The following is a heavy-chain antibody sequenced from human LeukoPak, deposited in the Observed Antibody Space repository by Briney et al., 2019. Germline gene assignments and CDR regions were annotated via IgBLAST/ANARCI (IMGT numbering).Heavy chain of an antibody. CDR1: GFTFSSYW. CDR2: INPGGSSI. CDR3: ARSNQADDY. D-gene: IGHD1-14*01. Sequence: GGSLRLSCAAPGFTFSSYWMHWVRQVPGKGLVWVARINPGGSSITYADSVRGRFTISRDNAKNTLYLQMDSLRAEDTGVYYCARSNQADDYWGQGTLVTVSS. V-gene: IGHV3-74*01. J-gene: IGHJ4*02.